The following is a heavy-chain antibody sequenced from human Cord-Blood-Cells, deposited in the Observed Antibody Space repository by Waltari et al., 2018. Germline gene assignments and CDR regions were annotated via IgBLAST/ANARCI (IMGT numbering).Heavy chain of an antibody. CDR1: GGSFIGYY. CDR3: ARGGLSSSWYFDY. CDR2: INHSGST. J-gene: IGHJ4*02. Sequence: QVQLQQWGAGLLKPSETLSLTCAVYGGSFIGYYWTWIRQPPGKGLEWIGEINHSGSTNYNPSLKSRVTISVDTSKNQFSLKLSSVTAADTAVYYCARGGLSSSWYFDYWGQGTLVTVSS. V-gene: IGHV4-34*01. D-gene: IGHD6-13*01.